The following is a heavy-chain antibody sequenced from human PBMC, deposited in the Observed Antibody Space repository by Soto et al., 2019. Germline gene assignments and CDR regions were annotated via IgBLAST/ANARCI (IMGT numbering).Heavy chain of an antibody. V-gene: IGHV4-61*01. Sequence: QVQLQESGPGLVKPSETLSLTCTVSGGSVSSGSYYWSWIRQPPGKGLEWIGYIYYSGITNYNPSLKSRVTISVDTSKNQFSLKLSSVTAADTAVYYCAAGGYDSYYYYGMDVWGQGTTVTVSS. J-gene: IGHJ6*02. D-gene: IGHD5-12*01. CDR3: AAGGYDSYYYYGMDV. CDR2: IYYSGIT. CDR1: GGSVSSGSYY.